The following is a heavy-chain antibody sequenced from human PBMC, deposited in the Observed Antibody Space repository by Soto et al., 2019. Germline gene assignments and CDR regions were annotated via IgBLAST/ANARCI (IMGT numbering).Heavy chain of an antibody. J-gene: IGHJ6*02. Sequence: QVTLKESGPVLVKPTETLTLTCTVSGFSLSNARMGVSWIRQPPGKALEWLAHIFSNDEKSYSTSLKSRLTIYKDTSKSQVVLTMTNMDPVDTATYYCARILGYCSSTNCYRFYYYGMDVWGQGTTVTVSS. CDR2: IFSNDEK. CDR3: ARILGYCSSTNCYRFYYYGMDV. V-gene: IGHV2-26*01. CDR1: GFSLSNARMG. D-gene: IGHD2-2*03.